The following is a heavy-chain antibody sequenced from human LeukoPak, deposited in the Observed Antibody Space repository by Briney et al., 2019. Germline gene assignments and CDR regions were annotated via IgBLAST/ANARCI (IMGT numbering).Heavy chain of an antibody. CDR1: GFILADHG. CDR3: ARGEWDLRD. CDR2: INWNGGST. D-gene: IGHD1-26*01. Sequence: GGSLRLSCAASGFILADHGMTWVRQVPGKGLEWVSGINWNGGSTGYVDSVKGRFTISRDNAKNVLFLEMNNLRAEDTAFYYCARGEWDLRDWGQGTLVIVSS. V-gene: IGHV3-20*04. J-gene: IGHJ4*02.